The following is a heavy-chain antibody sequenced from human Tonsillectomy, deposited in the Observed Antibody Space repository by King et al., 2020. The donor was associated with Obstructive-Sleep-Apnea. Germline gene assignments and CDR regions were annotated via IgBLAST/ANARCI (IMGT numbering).Heavy chain of an antibody. Sequence: QLVQSGAEVKKPGSSVKVSCKASGGTFSSYGISWVRQAPGQGLEWLGGIIPFVGVSHYLQKFQGRVTITADKSTSTDYMELSSLRSEDTAVYYCARGSLAGRPQNNYGMDVWGQGTTVTVSS. CDR3: ARGSLAGRPQNNYGMDV. V-gene: IGHV1-69*17. D-gene: IGHD6-6*01. CDR2: IIPFVGVS. CDR1: GGTFSSYG. J-gene: IGHJ6*02.